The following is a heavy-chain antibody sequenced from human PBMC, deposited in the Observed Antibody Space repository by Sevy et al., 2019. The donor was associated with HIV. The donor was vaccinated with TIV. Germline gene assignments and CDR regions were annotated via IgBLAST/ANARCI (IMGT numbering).Heavy chain of an antibody. Sequence: SETLSLTCTVSGGSISSYYWSWIRQSPGKGLEWIGDIYYNSGGTNYNPSLKSRVTISVDTSKNQFSLKLSSVTAADTAVYYCARGTAAAAPAYYDWYYRDVWAKGTTVTVSS. J-gene: IGHJ6*03. D-gene: IGHD6-13*01. CDR3: ARGTAAAAPAYYDWYYRDV. CDR1: GGSISSYY. V-gene: IGHV4-59*01. CDR2: IYYNSGGT.